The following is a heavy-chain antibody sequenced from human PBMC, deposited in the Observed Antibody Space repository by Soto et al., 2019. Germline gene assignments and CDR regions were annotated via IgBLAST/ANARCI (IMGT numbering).Heavy chain of an antibody. CDR3: ANDDSTGYNPSLDY. V-gene: IGHV3-23*01. J-gene: IGHJ4*02. CDR2: ITYSGDVT. D-gene: IGHD3-22*01. Sequence: GGSLRLSCAASGFTFSSYAMNWVRQAPGKGLEWVSTITYSGDVTHYTDSVRGRFTISRDNSKNTLYLQMHSLRAEDTAVYYCANDDSTGYNPSLDYWGQGSLVTVSS. CDR1: GFTFSSYA.